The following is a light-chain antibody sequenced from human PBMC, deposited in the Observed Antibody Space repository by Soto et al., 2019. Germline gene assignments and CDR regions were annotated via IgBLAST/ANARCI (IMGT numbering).Light chain of an antibody. CDR3: QRYNNWPLT. J-gene: IGKJ4*01. CDR1: QRISSN. Sequence: EIVLTQSPATLSVSPGERAILSCRASQRISSNLAWCQQKAGQAPRLLIYGASTRATGISERFSGSGSGTEFTLTINSLQSEDFAIYYCQRYNNWPLTFGGGTKV. V-gene: IGKV3-15*01. CDR2: GAS.